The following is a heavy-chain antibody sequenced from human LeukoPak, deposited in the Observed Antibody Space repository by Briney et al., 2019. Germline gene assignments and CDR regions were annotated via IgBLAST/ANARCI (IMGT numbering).Heavy chain of an antibody. Sequence: GGSLRLSCAASGFTFSSYWMSWVRQAPGKGLEWVANIKQDGSEKYYVDSVKGRFTISRDNAKNSLYVQMNSLRAEDTAVYYCVRDRGGYCSSTSCQRAFDYWGQGTLVTVSS. J-gene: IGHJ4*02. V-gene: IGHV3-7*01. D-gene: IGHD2-2*01. CDR1: GFTFSSYW. CDR3: VRDRGGYCSSTSCQRAFDY. CDR2: IKQDGSEK.